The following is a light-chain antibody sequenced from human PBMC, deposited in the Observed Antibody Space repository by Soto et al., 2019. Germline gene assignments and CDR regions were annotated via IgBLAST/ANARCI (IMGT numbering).Light chain of an antibody. CDR3: QQYNDWPLT. CDR2: GAF. V-gene: IGKV3-15*01. Sequence: EIVMTQYPVTLSVSPGERATLSCRASQSINSNLAWYQQKPGQAPSLLIYGAFTRATGIPARFSGTGSGTEFTLTISSLQSEDLALYYCQQYNDWPLTFGQGTKV. J-gene: IGKJ1*01. CDR1: QSINSN.